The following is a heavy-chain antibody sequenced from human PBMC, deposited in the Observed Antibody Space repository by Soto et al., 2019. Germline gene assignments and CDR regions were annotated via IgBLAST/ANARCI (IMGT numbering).Heavy chain of an antibody. Sequence: PGGSLRLSCAASGFILSGYWMTWVRLGPGKGLEWVSTISSSSTYIYYADSVKGRFTISRDNAKNSLYPQMSSLRSEDTAVYYCARDERCGVVAATCYFDYWGQGTLVTVSS. CDR2: ISSSSTYI. CDR1: GFILSGYW. V-gene: IGHV3-21*04. D-gene: IGHD2-15*01. CDR3: ARDERCGVVAATCYFDY. J-gene: IGHJ4*02.